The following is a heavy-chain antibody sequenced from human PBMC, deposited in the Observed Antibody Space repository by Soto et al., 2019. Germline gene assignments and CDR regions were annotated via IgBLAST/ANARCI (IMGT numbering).Heavy chain of an antibody. Sequence: GSLRLSCAASGFTFSSYAMSWVRQAPGKGLEWVSAISGSGGSTYYADSVKGRFTISRDNSKNTLYLQMNSLRAEDTAVYYCAKDWRATVTTAYDYWGQGTLVTVSS. CDR1: GFTFSSYA. V-gene: IGHV3-23*01. D-gene: IGHD4-17*01. J-gene: IGHJ4*02. CDR2: ISGSGGST. CDR3: AKDWRATVTTAYDY.